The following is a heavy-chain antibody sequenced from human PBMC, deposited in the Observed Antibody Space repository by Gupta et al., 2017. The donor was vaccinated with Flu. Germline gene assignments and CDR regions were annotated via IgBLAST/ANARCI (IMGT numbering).Heavy chain of an antibody. V-gene: IGHV1-69*06. CDR3: AREGTGGYHPFYFDY. J-gene: IGHJ4*02. CDR1: SHS. D-gene: IGHD5-12*01. CDR2: IIPLFGSP. Sequence: SHSLSWVRQAPGQRLEWMGGIIPLFGSPTYAQKCQGRVTITADKSTNTAYMELSSLRSEDTAVYFCAREGTGGYHPFYFDYWGQGSLVPVSS.